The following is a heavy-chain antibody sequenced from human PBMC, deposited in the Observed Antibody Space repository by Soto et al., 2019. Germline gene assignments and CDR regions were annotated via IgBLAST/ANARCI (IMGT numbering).Heavy chain of an antibody. CDR3: ARGLLFGDVPRALPDY. J-gene: IGHJ4*02. V-gene: IGHV3-21*06. CDR2: ITISSTYI. CDR1: GFTFSHYT. D-gene: IGHD3-3*01. Sequence: GGSLRLSCAASGFTFSHYTMNWVRQAPGQGLEWVSSITISSTYIYYRDSVKGRFTISRDNAKSLVYLHMNSLRAEDTAVYYCARGLLFGDVPRALPDYWGQGTLVTVSS.